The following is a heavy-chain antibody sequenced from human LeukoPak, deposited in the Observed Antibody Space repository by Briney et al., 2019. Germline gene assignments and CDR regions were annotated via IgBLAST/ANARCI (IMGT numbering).Heavy chain of an antibody. CDR1: GYTFTSYD. Sequence: ASVKVSCKASGYTFTSYDINWVRQATGQGLEWMGWMNPNSGDTGYAQKFQGRVTMTRNTSISTAYMDLSSLRSEDTAVYYCATARNYWYFDLWGRGTLVTVSS. J-gene: IGHJ2*01. D-gene: IGHD6-6*01. CDR3: ATARNYWYFDL. CDR2: MNPNSGDT. V-gene: IGHV1-8*01.